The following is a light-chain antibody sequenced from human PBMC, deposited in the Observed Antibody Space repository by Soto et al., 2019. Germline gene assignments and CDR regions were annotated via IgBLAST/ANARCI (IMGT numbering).Light chain of an antibody. CDR2: STS. Sequence: DIQMTQSPSSVSASVGDRVTITCRASQGLSGRLAWYQQKPGKAPKLLIYSTSSLQSGVSSRFSGSGGGTDFTLSISSLQPEDSATYYCQQANSFPITFGQGTRLEVK. J-gene: IGKJ5*01. CDR1: QGLSGR. V-gene: IGKV1D-12*01. CDR3: QQANSFPIT.